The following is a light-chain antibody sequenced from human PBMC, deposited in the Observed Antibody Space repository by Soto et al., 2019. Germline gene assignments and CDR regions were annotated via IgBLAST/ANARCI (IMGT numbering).Light chain of an antibody. CDR3: AAWSYSRSGLGV. V-gene: IGLV1-47*01. CDR1: NSNIGTNY. J-gene: IGLJ3*02. Sequence: QSVLTQPPSASGTPGQRVTISCSGSNSNIGTNYVYWYQHLPGTAPKLLIHSNNHRPSGAPDRFSVPKSGTSASPGISGLRSEDEDDDYYAAWSYSRSGLGVFGGGTQLTVL. CDR2: SNN.